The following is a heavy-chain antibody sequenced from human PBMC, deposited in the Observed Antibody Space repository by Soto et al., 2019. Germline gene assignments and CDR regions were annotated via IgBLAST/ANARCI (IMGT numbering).Heavy chain of an antibody. CDR3: ARHPGSAAAGTDYYYGMDV. D-gene: IGHD6-13*01. CDR2: IDPSDSYT. J-gene: IGHJ6*02. V-gene: IGHV5-10-1*03. Sequence: EVQLVQSGAEVKKPGESLRISCKGSGYSFTSYWISWVRQMPGKGLEWMGRIDPSDSYTNYSPSFQGHVTISADKSISTAYLQWSSLKASDTAMYYCARHPGSAAAGTDYYYGMDVWGQGTTVTVSS. CDR1: GYSFTSYW.